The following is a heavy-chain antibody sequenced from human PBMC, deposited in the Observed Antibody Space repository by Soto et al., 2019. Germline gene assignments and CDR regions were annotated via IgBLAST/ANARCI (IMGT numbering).Heavy chain of an antibody. J-gene: IGHJ4*02. CDR3: AGGELLPHFDY. CDR1: GYTFTSYY. CDR2: INPSGGST. V-gene: IGHV1-46*01. D-gene: IGHD2-21*01. Sequence: QVQLVQSGAEVKKPGASVKVSCKASGYTFTSYYMHWVRQAPGQGLEWMGIINPSGGSTSYAQKFQGRVTMTRDPSTSTVYMELSSLRSEDTAVYYCAGGELLPHFDYWGQGTLVTVSS.